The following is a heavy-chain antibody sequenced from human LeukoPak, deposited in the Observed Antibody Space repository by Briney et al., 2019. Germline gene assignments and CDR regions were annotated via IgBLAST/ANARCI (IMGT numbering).Heavy chain of an antibody. CDR3: ARDGSGIAAALSGFDY. J-gene: IGHJ4*02. CDR1: GFTFSSYA. D-gene: IGHD6-13*01. Sequence: GRSLRLSCAASGFTFSSYAMHWVRQAPGKGLEWVAVISYDGSNKYYADSVKGRFIISRDNSKNTLYLQMNSLRAEDTAVYYCARDGSGIAAALSGFDYWGQGTLVTVSS. V-gene: IGHV3-30-3*01. CDR2: ISYDGSNK.